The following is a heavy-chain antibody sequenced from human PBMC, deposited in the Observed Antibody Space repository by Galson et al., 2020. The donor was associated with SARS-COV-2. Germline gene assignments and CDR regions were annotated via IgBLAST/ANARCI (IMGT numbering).Heavy chain of an antibody. V-gene: IGHV3-23*01. Sequence: GESLKISCAASGFTFSSYAMTWVRQAPGKGLEWVSAISGTGENRYYADSVKGRFSISRDNSKNTLSMQMNSLGAGDTAVYYCGIYSSGWYIGYWGQGTLVTVSS. J-gene: IGHJ4*02. CDR2: ISGTGENR. CDR3: GIYSSGWYIGY. CDR1: GFTFSSYA. D-gene: IGHD6-19*01.